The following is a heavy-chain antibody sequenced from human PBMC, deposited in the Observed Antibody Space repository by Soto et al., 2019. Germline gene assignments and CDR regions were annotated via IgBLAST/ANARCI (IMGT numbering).Heavy chain of an antibody. Sequence: WPRHYPGQGLEWMGWISAYNGNTNYAQKLQGRVTMTTDTSTSTAYMELRSLRSDDTAVYYCARDRRIAAAGTDYRGQGTL. CDR2: ISAYNGNT. D-gene: IGHD6-13*01. CDR3: ARDRRIAAAGTDY. V-gene: IGHV1-18*01. J-gene: IGHJ4*02.